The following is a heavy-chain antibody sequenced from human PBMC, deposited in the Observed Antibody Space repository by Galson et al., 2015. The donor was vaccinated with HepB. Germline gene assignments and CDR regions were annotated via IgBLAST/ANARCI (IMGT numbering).Heavy chain of an antibody. CDR2: IHDSGRT. D-gene: IGHD3-10*01. CDR3: ARGGGGSGSYYNFDY. J-gene: IGHJ4*02. CDR1: GGSISSGGYY. V-gene: IGHV4-31*03. Sequence: TLSLTCTVSGGSISSGGYYWSWIRQHPGKGLEWIGYIHDSGRTNYNPSLKSRVAMSIDPSKNQFSLKLNSVTAADTAVYYCARGGGGSGSYYNFDYWGQGSLVTVSS.